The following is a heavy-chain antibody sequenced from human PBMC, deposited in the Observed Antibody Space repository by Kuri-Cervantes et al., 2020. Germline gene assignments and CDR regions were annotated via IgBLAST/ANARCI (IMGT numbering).Heavy chain of an antibody. Sequence: ASVKVSCKASGYIFTDYYMHWVRQAPGQGLEWMGWINPNSGGTNYAQKFQGRVTMTRDTSISTAYMELSRLRSDDTAVYYCARDWASSGSYYYYYYGMDVWGQGTTVTVSS. J-gene: IGHJ6*02. CDR1: GYIFTDYY. D-gene: IGHD1-26*01. V-gene: IGHV1-2*02. CDR3: ARDWASSGSYYYYYYGMDV. CDR2: INPNSGGT.